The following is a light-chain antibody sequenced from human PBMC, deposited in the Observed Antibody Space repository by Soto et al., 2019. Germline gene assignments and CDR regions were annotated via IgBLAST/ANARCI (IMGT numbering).Light chain of an antibody. V-gene: IGLV1-44*01. CDR1: SSNIGSKS. CDR3: AAWDDSLNLV. Sequence: QSVLTQPPSVSGTPGQRVNMSCSGSSSNIGSKSVSWYQHLPQTAPKLLIYSNNQRPSGVPGRFSGSKSGTSASLAISGLHSDDETQYYCAAWDDSLNLVFGGGTELTVL. CDR2: SNN. J-gene: IGLJ2*01.